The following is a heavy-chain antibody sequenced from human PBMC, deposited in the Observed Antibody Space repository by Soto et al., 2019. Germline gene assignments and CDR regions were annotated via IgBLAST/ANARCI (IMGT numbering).Heavy chain of an antibody. V-gene: IGHV4-4*07. CDR1: GGSINTFY. CDR2: IFSSGST. CDR3: AREGSYSAYNFAHGIQLWSFDF. J-gene: IGHJ4*02. D-gene: IGHD5-12*01. Sequence: PSETLSLTCTVSGGSINTFYWSWFRQPAGKGLEWIGRIFSSGSTSFNPSLESRVAMSVDTSKNHFSLNLSSVTAADMAVYYCAREGSYSAYNFAHGIQLWSFDFWGQGALVS.